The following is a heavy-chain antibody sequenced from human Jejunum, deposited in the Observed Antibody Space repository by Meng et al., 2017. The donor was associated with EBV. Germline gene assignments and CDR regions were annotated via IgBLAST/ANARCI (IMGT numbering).Heavy chain of an antibody. J-gene: IGHJ4*02. CDR3: ERDSTFNVN. V-gene: IGHV3-21*02. D-gene: IGHD5/OR15-5a*01. CDR1: GFTFSSNS. CDR2: ISSGSSVI. Sequence: QLVWSGGGLVTPGGSLSLSCAASGFTFSSNSMNWARQAPGKGLEGVSYISSGSSVIDCTGSVERCFTICRDYTKKSLTRPIGNRRTDDTGVHYCERDSTFNVNWRQRTLVTVAS.